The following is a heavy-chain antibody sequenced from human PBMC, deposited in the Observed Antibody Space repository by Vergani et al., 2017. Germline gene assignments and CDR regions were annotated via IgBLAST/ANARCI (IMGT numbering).Heavy chain of an antibody. CDR3: ARGDSSGYYSSSPNNWFDP. CDR1: GGTFSSYA. CDR2: IIPIFGTA. J-gene: IGHJ5*02. Sequence: QVQLVQSGAEVKKPGSSVKVSCKASGGTFSSYAISWVRQAPGQGLEWMGRIIPIFGTANYAQKFQGSVTITADESTSTAYMELSSLRSEDTAVYYCARGDSSGYYSSSPNNWFDPWGQGTLVTVSS. D-gene: IGHD3-22*01. V-gene: IGHV1-69*18.